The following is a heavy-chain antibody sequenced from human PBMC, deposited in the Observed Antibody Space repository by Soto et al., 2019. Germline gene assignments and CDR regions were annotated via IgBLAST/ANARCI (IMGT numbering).Heavy chain of an antibody. D-gene: IGHD6-19*01. Sequence: PGGSLRLSCSASGFTFSSYAMHWVHQAPGKGLEYVSAISSNGGSTYYADSVKGRFTISRDNSKNTLYLQMSSLRAEDTAVYYCVSGYSSGWSGDHFDYWGQGTLVTVSS. CDR2: ISSNGGST. CDR1: GFTFSSYA. CDR3: VSGYSSGWSGDHFDY. J-gene: IGHJ4*02. V-gene: IGHV3-64D*06.